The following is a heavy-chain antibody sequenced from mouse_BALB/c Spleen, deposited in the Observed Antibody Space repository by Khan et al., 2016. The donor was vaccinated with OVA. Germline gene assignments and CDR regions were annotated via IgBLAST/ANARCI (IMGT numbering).Heavy chain of an antibody. J-gene: IGHJ3*01. CDR3: ARLAYYYDSEGFAY. V-gene: IGHV5-6*01. CDR2: VSSGGSYT. CDR1: GFTFSTYG. D-gene: IGHD1-1*01. Sequence: EVKLLESGGDLVKPGGSLKLSCAASGFTFSTYGMSWVRQTPDKRLEWVATVSSGGSYTYYPDSVKGRFTISRDNAKNTLYLQMSSLKSEDTAMFYCARLAYYYDSEGFAYWGQETLVTVSA.